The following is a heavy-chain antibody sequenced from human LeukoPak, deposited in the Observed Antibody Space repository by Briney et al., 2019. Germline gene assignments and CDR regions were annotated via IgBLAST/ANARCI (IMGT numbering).Heavy chain of an antibody. V-gene: IGHV3-23*01. J-gene: IGHJ3*02. CDR1: GFTFSDYD. D-gene: IGHD3-16*01. Sequence: PGGSLRLSCAASGFTFSDYDMSWVRQAPGKGLEWVSSISLSTSGKTYAASVKGRFTISTDKAKNTLYLQMDSLRAEDTAIYYCAKALTRWAFDMWGQGTMVTVSS. CDR2: ISLSTSGK. CDR3: AKALTRWAFDM.